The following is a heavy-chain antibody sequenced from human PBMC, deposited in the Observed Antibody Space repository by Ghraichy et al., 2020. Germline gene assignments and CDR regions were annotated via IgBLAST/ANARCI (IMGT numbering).Heavy chain of an antibody. CDR2: INPNSGGT. J-gene: IGHJ6*02. CDR1: GYTFTGYY. CDR3: ARGITYYYYGMDV. V-gene: IGHV1-2*04. D-gene: IGHD3-10*01. Sequence: ASVKVSCKASGYTFTGYYMHWVRQAPGQGLEWMGWINPNSGGTNYAQKFQGWVTMTRDTSISTAYMELSRLRSDDTAVYYCARGITYYYYGMDVWGQGTTVTVSS.